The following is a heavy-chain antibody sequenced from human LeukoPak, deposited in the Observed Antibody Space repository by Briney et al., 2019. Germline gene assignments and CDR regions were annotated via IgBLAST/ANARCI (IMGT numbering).Heavy chain of an antibody. Sequence: GESLKISCHASGYNFTGYCIGWVRQMPGKGLEWIGLLYPRDSDTRYSPSFQGQVTFSADNSINTAYLQWSSLRASDTAIYYCARQMGVASRKNYFDSWGQGTLVTVSA. CDR3: ARQMGVASRKNYFDS. J-gene: IGHJ4*02. CDR2: LYPRDSDT. V-gene: IGHV5-51*01. CDR1: GYNFTGYC. D-gene: IGHD5-12*01.